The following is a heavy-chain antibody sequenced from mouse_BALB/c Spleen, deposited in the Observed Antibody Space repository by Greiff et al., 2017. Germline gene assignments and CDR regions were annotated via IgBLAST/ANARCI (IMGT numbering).Heavy chain of an antibody. CDR2: IWIGGST. CDR1: GFSLTSYG. CDR3: ARNWGYYYGSSYYAMDY. D-gene: IGHD1-1*01. J-gene: IGHJ4*01. Sequence: QVQLQQSGPGLVQPSQSLSITCTVSGFSLTSYGVHWVRQSPGKGLEWLGVIWIGGSTDYNAAFISRLSISKDNSKSQVFFKMNSLQADDTAIYYCARNWGYYYGSSYYAMDYWGQGTSVSVSS. V-gene: IGHV2-4-1*01.